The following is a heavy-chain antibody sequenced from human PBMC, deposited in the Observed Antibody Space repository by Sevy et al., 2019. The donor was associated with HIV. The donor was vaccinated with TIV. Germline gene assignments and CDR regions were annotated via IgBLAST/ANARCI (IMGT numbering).Heavy chain of an antibody. CDR3: ATDLRSVGATPRFDY. CDR2: FDPEDGET. CDR1: GYTLTELS. J-gene: IGHJ4*02. Sequence: ASVKVSCKVSGYTLTELSMHWVRQAPGKGLEWMGGFDPEDGETIYAQKFQGRVTMTEDTSTDTAYMELSSLRSEDTAVYYCATDLRSVGATPRFDYWGQGTLVTDSS. V-gene: IGHV1-24*01. D-gene: IGHD1-26*01.